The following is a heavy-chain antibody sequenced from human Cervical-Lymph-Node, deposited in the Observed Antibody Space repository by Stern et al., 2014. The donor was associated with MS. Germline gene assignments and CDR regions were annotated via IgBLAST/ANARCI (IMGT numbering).Heavy chain of an antibody. J-gene: IGHJ3*02. D-gene: IGHD5-12*01. V-gene: IGHV1-18*01. CDR3: ARGGYPDAFDI. CDR2: ISAYSRKT. Sequence: QVQLVQSGAEVTKPGASVTVSCKASGYTFSSYGINWVRQAPGQGLEWMGWISAYSRKTDYAQKLQGRVTMTTDTSTSTAYMELRSLRSDDTAVYYCARGGYPDAFDIWGQGTMVTVSS. CDR1: GYTFSSYG.